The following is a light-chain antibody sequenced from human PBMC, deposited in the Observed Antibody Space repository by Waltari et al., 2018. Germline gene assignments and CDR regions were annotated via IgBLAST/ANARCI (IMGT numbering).Light chain of an antibody. V-gene: IGKV4-1*01. CDR2: WAS. Sequence: DIVMTQSPDSLAVSLGERATINCKSSQSILYSSNNKNYLAWYQQKPGQPPKLLIYWASTRESGVPDRVSGSGSGTDFTLTISSLQAEDVALYYCQQYYSTPYTFGQGTKLQIK. CDR3: QQYYSTPYT. CDR1: QSILYSSNNKNY. J-gene: IGKJ2*01.